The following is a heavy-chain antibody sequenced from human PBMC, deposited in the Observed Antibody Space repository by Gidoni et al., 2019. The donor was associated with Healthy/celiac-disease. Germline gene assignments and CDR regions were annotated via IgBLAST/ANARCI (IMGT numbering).Heavy chain of an antibody. V-gene: IGHV5-51*01. CDR1: GYSFTSYW. CDR2: IYPGDSDT. D-gene: IGHD3-10*01. J-gene: IGHJ4*02. CDR3: ARARKGSGSYYNPFDY. Sequence: EVQLVQSGAEVKKPGESLKISCKGSGYSFTSYWIGWVRQMPGKGLEWMGIIYPGDSDTRYSPSFQGQVTISADKSISTAYLQWSSLKASDTAMYYCARARKGSGSYYNPFDYWGQGTLVTVSS.